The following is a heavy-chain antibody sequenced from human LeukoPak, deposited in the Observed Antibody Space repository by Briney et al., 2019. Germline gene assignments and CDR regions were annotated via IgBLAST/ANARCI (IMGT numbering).Heavy chain of an antibody. CDR1: GFTFSSYS. CDR3: ARVAAASIVVVPAALDY. J-gene: IGHJ4*02. CDR2: ISSSSSYI. D-gene: IGHD2-2*01. Sequence: GGSLRLSCAASGFTFSSYSMNWVRQAPGKGLEWVSPISSSSSYIYYADSVKGRYTISRDNAKNSLYLQMNSLRAEDTAVYYCARVAAASIVVVPAALDYWGQGTLVTVSS. V-gene: IGHV3-21*01.